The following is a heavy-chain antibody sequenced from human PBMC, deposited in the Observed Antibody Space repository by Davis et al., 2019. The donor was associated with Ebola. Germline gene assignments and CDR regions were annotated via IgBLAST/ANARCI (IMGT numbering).Heavy chain of an antibody. CDR1: GGPISSSSYY. Sequence: SETLSLTCTVSGGPISSSSYYWGWIRQPPGKGLEWIGYIYYSGSTNYNPSLKGPVTISVDTSKNQFSLKLSSVTAADTAVYYCARGPSTKGFDYWGQGTLVTVSS. V-gene: IGHV4-61*05. CDR2: IYYSGST. D-gene: IGHD2-2*01. J-gene: IGHJ4*02. CDR3: ARGPSTKGFDY.